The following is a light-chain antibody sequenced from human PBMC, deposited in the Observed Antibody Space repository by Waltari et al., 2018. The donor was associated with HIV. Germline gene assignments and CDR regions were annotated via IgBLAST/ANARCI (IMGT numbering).Light chain of an antibody. CDR2: GAS. CDR1: QSVSSN. CDR3: QQYNNWPQT. J-gene: IGKJ1*01. V-gene: IGKV3-15*01. Sequence: EIVMTQSPATLSVSPGERATLSCRASQSVSSNLAWYQQKPGQAPRLLIHGASSGSGTEFTLTISSLQSEDFAVYYCQQYNNWPQTFGQGTKVEIK.